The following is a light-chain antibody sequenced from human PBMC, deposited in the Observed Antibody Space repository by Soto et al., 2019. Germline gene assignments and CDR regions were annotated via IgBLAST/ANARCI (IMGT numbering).Light chain of an antibody. CDR1: QSISIY. J-gene: IGKJ5*01. CDR3: QQTYTTPEIT. V-gene: IGKV1-39*01. Sequence: DIQMTQSPSSLSASVGDRVTITCQASQSISIYLNWYQLKPGKDPNLLMYGASYLKSGVPTRISGSGSGTDFTLTISSLQPEDSAIHYCQQTYTTPEITFGQGTRLGIK. CDR2: GAS.